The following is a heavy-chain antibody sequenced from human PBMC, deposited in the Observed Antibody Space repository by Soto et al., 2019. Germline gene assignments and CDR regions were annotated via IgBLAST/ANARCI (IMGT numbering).Heavy chain of an antibody. Sequence: QLQLQESGPGLVKPSETLSLTCTVSGGSISSSSYYWGWIRQPPGKGLEWIGSIYYSGSTYYNPSLKSRVTISVDTSKNQFSLKLSSVTAADTAVYYCARPRQYYYYGMDVWGQGTTVTVSS. J-gene: IGHJ6*02. V-gene: IGHV4-39*01. CDR1: GGSISSSSYY. CDR3: ARPRQYYYYGMDV. CDR2: IYYSGST.